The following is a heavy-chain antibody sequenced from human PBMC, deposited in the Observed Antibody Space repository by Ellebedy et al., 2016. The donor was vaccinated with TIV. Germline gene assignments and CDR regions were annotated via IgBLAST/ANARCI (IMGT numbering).Heavy chain of an antibody. Sequence: SVKVSXKASGGTFSSYAISWVRQAPGQGLEWMGGIIPIFGTANYAQKFQGRVTITADESTSTAYMELSSLRSEDTAVYYCASGGIYGSDAFDIWGQGTMVTVSS. CDR1: GGTFSSYA. J-gene: IGHJ3*02. CDR3: ASGGIYGSDAFDI. CDR2: IIPIFGTA. V-gene: IGHV1-69*13. D-gene: IGHD4-17*01.